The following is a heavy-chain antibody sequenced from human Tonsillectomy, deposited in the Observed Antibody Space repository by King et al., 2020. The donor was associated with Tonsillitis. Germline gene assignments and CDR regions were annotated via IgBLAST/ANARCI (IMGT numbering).Heavy chain of an antibody. Sequence: VQLVESGGGLVQPGGSLRLSCSASGFTFSSYAMHWVRQAPGKRLEYVSAIGSTGGSTYYADSVKGRFTISRDNSKNTLYLQMNSLRAEDTAVYYCVKPRPNGRNSRFDYWGRGTLVTVSS. D-gene: IGHD4-23*01. J-gene: IGHJ4*02. CDR1: GFTFSSYA. CDR2: IGSTGGST. CDR3: VKPRPNGRNSRFDY. V-gene: IGHV3-64D*06.